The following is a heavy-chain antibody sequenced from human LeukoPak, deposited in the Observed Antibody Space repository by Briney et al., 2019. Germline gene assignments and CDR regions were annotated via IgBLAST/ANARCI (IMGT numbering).Heavy chain of an antibody. V-gene: IGHV3-30*02. CDR1: GFTFSSYG. CDR3: AKDGVEGQYQLLSFFDY. CDR2: IQYDGSNK. D-gene: IGHD2-2*01. J-gene: IGHJ4*02. Sequence: PGGSLRLSCAASGFTFSSYGMHWVRQAPGKGLEWVAFIQYDGSNKYYADSVKGRFTISRDNSKNTLYLQMNSLRAEDTAVYYCAKDGVEGQYQLLSFFDYWGQGTLVTVSS.